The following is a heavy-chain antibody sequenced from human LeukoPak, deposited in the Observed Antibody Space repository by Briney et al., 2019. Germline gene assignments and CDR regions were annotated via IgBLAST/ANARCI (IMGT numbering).Heavy chain of an antibody. CDR1: GFTVSSNY. V-gene: IGHV3-66*02. CDR3: ARDADYGGKGYYYYYYMDV. D-gene: IGHD4-23*01. CDR2: IYSGGST. J-gene: IGHJ6*03. Sequence: GGSLRLSXAASGFTVSSNYMSWVRQAPGKGLEWVSVIYSGGSTYYADSGKGRFTISRDNSKNTLYLQMNSLRAEDTAVYYCARDADYGGKGYYYYYYMDVWGKRTTVTVSS.